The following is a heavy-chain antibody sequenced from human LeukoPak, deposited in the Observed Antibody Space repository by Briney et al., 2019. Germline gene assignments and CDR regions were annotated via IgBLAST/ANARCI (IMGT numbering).Heavy chain of an antibody. CDR1: GFTFSSYA. CDR2: ISYDGSNK. V-gene: IGHV3-30-3*01. J-gene: IGHJ5*02. Sequence: GGSLRLSCAASGFTFSSYAMHWVRQAPGKGLEWVAVISYDGSNKYYADSVKGRFTISRDNSKNTLYLQMNSLRAEDTAVYYCARARYGSGSYLWTGWFDPWGQGTLVTVSS. D-gene: IGHD3-10*01. CDR3: ARARYGSGSYLWTGWFDP.